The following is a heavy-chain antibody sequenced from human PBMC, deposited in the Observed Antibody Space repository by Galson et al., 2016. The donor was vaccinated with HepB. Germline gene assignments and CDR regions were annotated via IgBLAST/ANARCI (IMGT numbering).Heavy chain of an antibody. CDR1: EFTFSTCS. CDR2: ISTNSDYI. V-gene: IGHV3-21*01. D-gene: IGHD4-17*01. Sequence: SLRLSCAASEFTFSTCSLNWVRQAPGKGLEWVSSISTNSDYIYYADSVKGRFTISRDDARNSLYLQMNSLRAEDTAVYYCARSPAYGDYLPWYFDPWGRGTLVTVSS. J-gene: IGHJ2*01. CDR3: ARSPAYGDYLPWYFDP.